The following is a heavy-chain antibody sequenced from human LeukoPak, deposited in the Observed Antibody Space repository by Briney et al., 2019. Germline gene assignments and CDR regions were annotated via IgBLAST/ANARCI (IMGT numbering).Heavy chain of an antibody. D-gene: IGHD6-13*01. V-gene: IGHV3-13*01. CDR1: GFTFSSYD. CDR2: IGTAGDT. J-gene: IGHJ4*02. Sequence: GGSLRLSCAASGFTFSSYDVHWVRQATGKGLEWVSAIGTAGDTYYPGSVKGRFTISRENAKNSLYLQMNSLRAGDTAVYYCARVPYSSSWYHEGFFDYWGQGTLVTVSS. CDR3: ARVPYSSSWYHEGFFDY.